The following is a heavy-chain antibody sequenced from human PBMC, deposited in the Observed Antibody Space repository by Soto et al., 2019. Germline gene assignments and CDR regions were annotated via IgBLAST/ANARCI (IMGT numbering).Heavy chain of an antibody. Sequence: GGSLRLSCAVSGFTISSYWMHWVRQAPGKGLVWVSRINIDGTTTNYADSVKGRFTISRDNAKNTLYLKMNSLRAEDTVMYYCIRSYAGATWGQGTLVTVSS. J-gene: IGHJ5*02. CDR1: GFTISSYW. V-gene: IGHV3-74*01. CDR2: INIDGTTT. CDR3: IRSYAGAT. D-gene: IGHD3-16*01.